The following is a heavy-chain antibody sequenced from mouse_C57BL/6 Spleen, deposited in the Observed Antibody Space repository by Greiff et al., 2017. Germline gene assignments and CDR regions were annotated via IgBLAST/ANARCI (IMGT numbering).Heavy chain of an antibody. CDR3: ARTVYYFDY. CDR2: IDPSDSYT. CDR1: GYTFTSYW. Sequence: QVQLQQPGAELVKPGASVKLSCKASGYTFTSYWMQWVKQRPGQGLEWIGEIDPSDSYTNYNQKFKGKATLTVDTSSSTAYMQLSSLTSEDSAVYYCARTVYYFDYWGKGTTLTVSS. J-gene: IGHJ2*01. V-gene: IGHV1-50*01.